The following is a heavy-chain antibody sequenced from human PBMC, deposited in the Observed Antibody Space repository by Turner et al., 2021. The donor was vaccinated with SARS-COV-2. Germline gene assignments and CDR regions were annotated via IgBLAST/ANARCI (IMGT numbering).Heavy chain of an antibody. J-gene: IGHJ6*02. Sequence: QVQLVQSGAEVKKPGASVKVSCKASGYTFTSYYMHWVRQAPGQGLEWMGIINPSGGSTSYAQKFQGRVTMTRDTSTNTVYLELSSLRSEDTAVYYCARVSSGSYYSRGYGLDVWGQGTTVTVSS. CDR1: GYTFTSYY. CDR2: INPSGGST. CDR3: ARVSSGSYYSRGYGLDV. D-gene: IGHD1-26*01. V-gene: IGHV1-46*01.